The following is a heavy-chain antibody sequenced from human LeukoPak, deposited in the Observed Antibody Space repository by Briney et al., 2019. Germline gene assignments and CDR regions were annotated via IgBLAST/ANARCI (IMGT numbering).Heavy chain of an antibody. Sequence: PSETLSLTCTVSGGSISSYYWSWLRQPPGKGLEWIGYIYYSGGTNYNPSLKSRVTISVDTSKNQFSLKLSSVTAADTAVYYCAREGYCSSTSCYKVFDYWGQGTLVTVSS. CDR2: IYYSGGT. CDR3: AREGYCSSTSCYKVFDY. D-gene: IGHD2-2*02. J-gene: IGHJ4*02. CDR1: GGSISSYY. V-gene: IGHV4-59*01.